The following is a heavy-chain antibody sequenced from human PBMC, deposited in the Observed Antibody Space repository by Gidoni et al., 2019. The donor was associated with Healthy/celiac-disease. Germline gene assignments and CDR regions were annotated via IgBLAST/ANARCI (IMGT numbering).Heavy chain of an antibody. CDR1: GGSFSGYH. Sequence: QVQLPQWGAGLLKPSQDLSLTCAVYGGSFSGYHWSWIRQPPGKGLEWIGEINHSGSTNYNPSLKSRVTISVDTSKNQFSLKLSSVTAADTAVYYCARGSRVYRYFDLWGRGTLVTVSS. V-gene: IGHV4-34*01. J-gene: IGHJ2*01. CDR2: INHSGST. CDR3: ARGSRVYRYFDL.